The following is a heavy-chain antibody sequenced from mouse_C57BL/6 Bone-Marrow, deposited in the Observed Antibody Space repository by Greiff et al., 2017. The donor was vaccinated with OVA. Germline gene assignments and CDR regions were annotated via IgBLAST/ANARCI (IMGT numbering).Heavy chain of an antibody. V-gene: IGHV1-64*01. D-gene: IGHD1-1*01. J-gene: IGHJ4*01. CDR3: ARPERKNYYGSRYAMDY. Sequence: QVQLQQPGAELVKPGASVKLSCKASGYTFTSYWMHWVKQRPGQGLEWIGMIHPNSGSTNYNEKFKSKATLTVDNSSSTAYMQLSSLTSEDSAVYYCARPERKNYYGSRYAMDYWGQGTSVTVSS. CDR1: GYTFTSYW. CDR2: IHPNSGST.